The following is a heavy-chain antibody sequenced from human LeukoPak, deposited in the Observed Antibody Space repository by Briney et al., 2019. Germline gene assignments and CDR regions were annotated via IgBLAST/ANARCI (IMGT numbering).Heavy chain of an antibody. V-gene: IGHV4-31*03. D-gene: IGHD3-22*01. Sequence: SETLSLTCTVSGGSIGTAGFYWSWIRQHPGKGLEWIGYIYYTENTYYNPSLKSRITISLDTSKNQSSLKLSSVTAADTAVYYCARVSGGYDSSGYSYGFNYWGKGTLVTVS. J-gene: IGHJ4*02. CDR3: ARVSGGYDSSGYSYGFNY. CDR2: IYYTENT. CDR1: GGSIGTAGFY.